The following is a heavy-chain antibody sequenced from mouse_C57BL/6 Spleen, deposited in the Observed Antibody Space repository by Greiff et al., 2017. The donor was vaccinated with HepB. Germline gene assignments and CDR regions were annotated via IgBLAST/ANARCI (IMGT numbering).Heavy chain of an antibody. D-gene: IGHD1-1*01. V-gene: IGHV7-3*01. Sequence: EVKLQESGGGLVQPGGSLSLSCAASGFTFTDYYMSWVRQPPGKALEWLGFIRNKANGYTTEYSASVKGRFTISRDNSQSILYLQMNALRAEDSATYYCARYEGSSPFAYWGQGTLVTVSA. CDR1: GFTFTDYY. J-gene: IGHJ3*01. CDR2: IRNKANGYTT. CDR3: ARYEGSSPFAY.